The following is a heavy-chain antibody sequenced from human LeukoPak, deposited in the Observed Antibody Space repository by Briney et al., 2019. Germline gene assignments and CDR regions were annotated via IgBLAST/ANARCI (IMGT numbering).Heavy chain of an antibody. CDR1: GGSISSSSYY. Sequence: SETLSLTCTVSGGSISSSSYYWGWIRQPPGKGLEWIGSIYYSGGTYYNPSLKSRVTISVDTSKNQFSLKLSSVTAADTAVYYCARLGIAARHSFDYWGQGTLVTVSS. CDR2: IYYSGGT. J-gene: IGHJ4*02. V-gene: IGHV4-39*01. CDR3: ARLGIAARHSFDY. D-gene: IGHD6-6*01.